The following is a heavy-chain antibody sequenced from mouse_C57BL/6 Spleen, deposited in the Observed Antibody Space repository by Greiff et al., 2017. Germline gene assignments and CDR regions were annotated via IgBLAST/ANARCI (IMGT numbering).Heavy chain of an antibody. Sequence: QVQLKQPGAELVMPGASVKLSCKASGYTFTSYWMHWVKQRPGQGLEWIGEIDPSDSYTNYNQKFKGKSTLTVDKSSSTAYMQLSSLTSEDSAVYYCARIEYDYDGLAYWGQGTLVTVSA. V-gene: IGHV1-69*01. J-gene: IGHJ3*01. CDR1: GYTFTSYW. D-gene: IGHD2-4*01. CDR3: ARIEYDYDGLAY. CDR2: IDPSDSYT.